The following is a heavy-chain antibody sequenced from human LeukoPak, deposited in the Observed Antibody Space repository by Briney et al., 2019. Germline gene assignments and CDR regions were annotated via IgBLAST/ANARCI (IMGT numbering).Heavy chain of an antibody. D-gene: IGHD6-19*01. CDR3: AREGWYPDPYYYYYMDV. CDR1: GGSISSSSFY. CDR2: IYYSGST. V-gene: IGHV4-39*07. Sequence: PSETLSLTCTVSGGSISSSSFYWGWIRQPPGKGLEWIGSIYYSGSTYYNPSLKSRVTISVDRSNNQFSLNVSSVTAADTAVYYCAREGWYPDPYYYYYMDVWGKGTTVTISS. J-gene: IGHJ6*03.